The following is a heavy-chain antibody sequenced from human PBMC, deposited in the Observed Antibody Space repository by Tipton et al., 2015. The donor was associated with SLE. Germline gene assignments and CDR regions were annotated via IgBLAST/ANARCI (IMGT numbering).Heavy chain of an antibody. D-gene: IGHD6-6*01. CDR1: GINFNTYD. CDR3: ATSGVLGSSFFPECFQH. J-gene: IGHJ1*01. CDR2: IRSDGSDK. V-gene: IGHV3-30*02. Sequence: SLRLSCVTSGINFNTYDMHRVRQAPGKGLEWVAFIRSDGSDKYYAESVKGRFTISRDNSKNTLFLQMNFVGAEDTAVYFCATSGVLGSSFFPECFQHWGRGTLVTVSS.